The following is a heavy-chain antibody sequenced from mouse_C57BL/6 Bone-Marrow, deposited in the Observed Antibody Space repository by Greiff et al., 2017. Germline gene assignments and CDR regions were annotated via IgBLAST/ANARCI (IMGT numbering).Heavy chain of an antibody. J-gene: IGHJ2*01. V-gene: IGHV1-82*01. CDR2: IYPGDGDT. D-gene: IGHD1-1*01. Sequence: VQLVESGPELVKPGASVKISCKASGYAFSSSWMNWVKQRPGKGLEWIGRIYPGDGDTNYNGKFKGKATLTADKSSSTAYMQLSRLTSEDSAVYFCARGYGSSYNYWGQGTTLTVSS. CDR3: ARGYGSSYNY. CDR1: GYAFSSSW.